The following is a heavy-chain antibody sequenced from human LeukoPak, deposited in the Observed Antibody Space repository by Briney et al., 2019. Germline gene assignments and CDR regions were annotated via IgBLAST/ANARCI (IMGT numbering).Heavy chain of an antibody. CDR3: ARGWRPIAAAGYCDY. V-gene: IGHV1-18*01. J-gene: IGHJ4*02. D-gene: IGHD6-13*01. Sequence: ASVKVSCKASGYTFTSYGISWVRQAPGQGLEWMGWISGYNGNTDYAQKLQGRVTMTTDTSTSTAYMELRSLRSDDTAVYYCARGWRPIAAAGYCDYWGQGTLVTVSS. CDR2: ISGYNGNT. CDR1: GYTFTSYG.